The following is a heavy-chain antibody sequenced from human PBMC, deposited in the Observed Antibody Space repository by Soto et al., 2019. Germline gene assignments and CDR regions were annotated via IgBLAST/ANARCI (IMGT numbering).Heavy chain of an antibody. D-gene: IGHD3-22*01. J-gene: IGHJ4*01. CDR1: GGTFSNYI. CDR3: ARAYYYDTSGYYESPDY. V-gene: IGHV1-69*13. CDR2: IIPIFGTT. Sequence: SVKVSCKSSGGTFSNYIINWVRQAPGQGLEWMGGIIPIFGTTNYAQKFQGRVTITADESTSTAYMELSSLRSEDTAVYYCARAYYYDTSGYYESPDYWGQ.